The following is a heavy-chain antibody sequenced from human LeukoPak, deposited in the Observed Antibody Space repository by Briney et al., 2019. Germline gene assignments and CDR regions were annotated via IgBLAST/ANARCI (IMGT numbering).Heavy chain of an antibody. V-gene: IGHV4-39*01. CDR2: IFYRGNT. Sequence: PSETLSLTCTVSGGSISSDGYYWGWIRQPPGKGLEWIGNIFYRGNTYYNPSLESRVTVSVDTSKNQFSLKLTSVATADTAIYYCARQGLLFGLDYWGQGTLVTASS. CDR1: GGSISSDGYY. CDR3: ARQGLLFGLDY. D-gene: IGHD2-21*01. J-gene: IGHJ4*02.